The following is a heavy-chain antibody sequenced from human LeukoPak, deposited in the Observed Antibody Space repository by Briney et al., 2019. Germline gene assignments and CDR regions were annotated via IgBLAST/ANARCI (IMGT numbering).Heavy chain of an antibody. J-gene: IGHJ4*02. CDR2: IYDSGST. Sequence: PSETLSLTCTVSGGSIGSYYWSLIRQPPGKGLEWIGYIYDSGSTNYNPSLKSRVNISVDTSKDQFYLKLRSVTAADTAVYYCATTNRDNFGDYFFDYWGQGTLVNVSS. CDR1: GGSIGSYY. V-gene: IGHV4-59*01. D-gene: IGHD4-17*01. CDR3: ATTNRDNFGDYFFDY.